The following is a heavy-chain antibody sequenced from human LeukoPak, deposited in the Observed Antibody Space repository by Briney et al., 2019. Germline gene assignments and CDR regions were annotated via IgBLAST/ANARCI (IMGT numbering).Heavy chain of an antibody. CDR2: IYYSGST. Sequence: SETLSLTCTVSGGSISSYYWSWIRQPPGKGLEWIGYIYYSGSTNYNPSLKSRVTISVDTSKNQFSLKLSSVTAADTAVYYCARGEMATIGGGDYWGRGTLVTVSS. J-gene: IGHJ4*02. CDR1: GGSISSYY. D-gene: IGHD5-24*01. CDR3: ARGEMATIGGGDY. V-gene: IGHV4-59*01.